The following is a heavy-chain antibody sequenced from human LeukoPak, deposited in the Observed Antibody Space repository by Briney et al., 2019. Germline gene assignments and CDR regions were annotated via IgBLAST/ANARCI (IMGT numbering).Heavy chain of an antibody. J-gene: IGHJ3*02. CDR1: GFTFDDYA. CDR2: ISWNSGSI. V-gene: IGHV3-9*01. CDR3: AKDMATVTTFDAFDI. Sequence: PGGSLRLSCAASGFTFDDYAMDWVRQAPGKGLEWVSGISWNSGSIGYADSVKGRFTISRDNAKNSLYLQMNSLRAEDTALYYCAKDMATVTTFDAFDIWGQGTMVTVSS. D-gene: IGHD4-11*01.